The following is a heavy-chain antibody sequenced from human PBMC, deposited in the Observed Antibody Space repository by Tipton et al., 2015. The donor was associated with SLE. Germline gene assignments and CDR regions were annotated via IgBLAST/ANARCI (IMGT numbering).Heavy chain of an antibody. CDR3: ARDPTYYDFWSGYYEGIDAFDI. D-gene: IGHD3-3*01. Sequence: SLRLSCAASGFTFSSYAMSWVRQAPGKGLEWVSYISSSGSTIYYADSVKGRFTISRDNAKNSLYLQMNSLRAEDTAVYYCARDPTYYDFWSGYYEGIDAFDIWGQGTMVNGSS. CDR1: GFTFSSYA. J-gene: IGHJ3*02. V-gene: IGHV3-48*03. CDR2: ISSSGSTI.